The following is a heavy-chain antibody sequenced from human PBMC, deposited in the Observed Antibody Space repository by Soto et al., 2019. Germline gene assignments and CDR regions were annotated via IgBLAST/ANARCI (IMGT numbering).Heavy chain of an antibody. J-gene: IGHJ4*02. D-gene: IGHD3-9*01. CDR3: AIGPEYDILTGCDF. V-gene: IGHV3-23*04. CDR2: ISGGGSST. Sequence: EVQLVESGGGFVQPGESLRLSCAASGFTFSLSAMSWVRQAPGRGLEWGSSISGGGSSTDYAESVKGRFTISRDNSKNTVHLQMNSLRAEDTAVYYCAIGPEYDILTGCDFWGQGALVTVSS. CDR1: GFTFSLSA.